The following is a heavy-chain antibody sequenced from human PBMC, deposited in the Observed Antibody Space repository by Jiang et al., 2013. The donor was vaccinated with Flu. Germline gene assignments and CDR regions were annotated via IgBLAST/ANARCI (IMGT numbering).Heavy chain of an antibody. CDR2: IYPGDSDT. CDR3: ARQGERYYFDTSGHYANPKDGSDI. D-gene: IGHD3-22*01. CDR1: GYSFTSYW. V-gene: IGHV5-51*01. Sequence: GAEVKKPGESLKISCKGSGYSFTSYWIGWVRQMPGKGLEWMGIIYPGDSDTRYSPSFQGQVTISADKSISTAYLQWSSLKASDTAMYYCARQGERYYFDTSGHYANPKDGSDIWGQGTMVTVSS. J-gene: IGHJ3*02.